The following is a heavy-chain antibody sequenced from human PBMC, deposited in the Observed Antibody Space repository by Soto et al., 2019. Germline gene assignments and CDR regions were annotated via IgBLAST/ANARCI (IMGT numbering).Heavy chain of an antibody. J-gene: IGHJ4*02. CDR2: IYYGGIT. Sequence: YYWIWIRQPPGKGLEWIGYIYYGGITYYNPSLKSRLTMSRDTSKNQFSLRLTSVTAADTAVYFCARYSGKYQGPIDYWGQGTLVTVSS. V-gene: IGHV4-30-4*01. CDR1: YY. D-gene: IGHD1-26*01. CDR3: ARYSGKYQGPIDY.